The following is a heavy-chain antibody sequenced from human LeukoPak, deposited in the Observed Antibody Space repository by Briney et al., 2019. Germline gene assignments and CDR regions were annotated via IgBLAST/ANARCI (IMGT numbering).Heavy chain of an antibody. CDR1: GFTFSSYG. D-gene: IGHD3-22*01. CDR3: AKDVCGYWPNWFDP. Sequence: GGSLRLSCAASGFTFSSYGMHWVRQAPGKGLEWVAVIWYDGSNKYYADSVKGRFTISRDNSKNTLYLQMNSLRAEDTAVYYCAKDVCGYWPNWFDPWGQGTLVTVSS. J-gene: IGHJ5*02. CDR2: IWYDGSNK. V-gene: IGHV3-33*06.